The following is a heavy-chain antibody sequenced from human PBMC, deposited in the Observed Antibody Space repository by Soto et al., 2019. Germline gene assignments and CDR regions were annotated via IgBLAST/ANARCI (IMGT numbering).Heavy chain of an antibody. J-gene: IGHJ4*02. CDR3: ARDLWWYLH. D-gene: IGHD2-15*01. Sequence: EVQLLESGGGLVQPGGALRLSCAASGFTFSSHAMSWVRQAPAKGLEWVSSISAGGDGAYYADSVKGRFTISRANSNNTLYLQMNSLRTEDTAVYYCARDLWWYLHWGQGTLVTVSS. V-gene: IGHV3-23*01. CDR2: ISAGGDGA. CDR1: GFTFSSHA.